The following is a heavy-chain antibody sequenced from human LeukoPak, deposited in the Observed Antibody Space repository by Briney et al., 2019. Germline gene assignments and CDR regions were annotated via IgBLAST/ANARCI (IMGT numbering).Heavy chain of an antibody. CDR2: INPNSGGT. V-gene: IGHV1-2*02. CDR1: GYTFTGYY. Sequence: GALVKVSCKASGYTFTGYYMHWVRQAPGQGLEWMGWINPNSGGTNYAQKFQGRVTMTRDTSISTAYMELSRLRSDDTAVYYCASFAWELLTDDAFDIWGQGTMVTVSS. CDR3: ASFAWELLTDDAFDI. J-gene: IGHJ3*02. D-gene: IGHD1-26*01.